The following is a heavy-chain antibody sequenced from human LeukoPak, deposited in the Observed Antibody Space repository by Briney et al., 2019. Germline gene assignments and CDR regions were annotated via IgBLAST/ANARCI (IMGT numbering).Heavy chain of an antibody. CDR1: GGSISSYY. CDR2: IYYSKNT. D-gene: IGHD5-18*01. V-gene: IGHV4-39*01. Sequence: KPSETLSLTCTVSGGSISSYYWAWIRQPPGKGLEWIGSIYYSKNTYYNPSLKSRVTISANTSKNQFSLTLGSVSATDTAVYYCVSPRGFSYGYFDYWGQGILVTVSS. J-gene: IGHJ4*02. CDR3: VSPRGFSYGYFDY.